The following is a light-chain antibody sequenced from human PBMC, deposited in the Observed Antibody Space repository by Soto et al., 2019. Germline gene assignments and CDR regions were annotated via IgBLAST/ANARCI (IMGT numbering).Light chain of an antibody. CDR1: QGLNSW. CDR2: KAS. CDR3: QQYNTYS. J-gene: IGKJ2*01. V-gene: IGKV1-5*03. Sequence: DIQMTQSPSTLSASVGDRVSITCRASQGLNSWLAWYQQKPGKAPKLLIYKASTLEIGVPSRFSGSGSGTEFTLTISSLQPDDFATYYCQQYNTYSFGQGTKLEIK.